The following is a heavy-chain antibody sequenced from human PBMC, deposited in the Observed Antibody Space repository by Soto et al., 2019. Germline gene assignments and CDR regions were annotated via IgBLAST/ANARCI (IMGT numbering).Heavy chain of an antibody. CDR2: ISAYNCNT. CDR3: ARDAITMIVVVISLDY. Sequence: ASVKVSCKASGYTFTSYGISWVRQAPGQGLEWMGWISAYNCNTNYAQKHQGRVNMTTDTSTSTAYMELRSLRSDDTAVYYCARDAITMIVVVISLDYWGQGTLVTVSS. D-gene: IGHD3-22*01. V-gene: IGHV1-18*04. CDR1: GYTFTSYG. J-gene: IGHJ4*02.